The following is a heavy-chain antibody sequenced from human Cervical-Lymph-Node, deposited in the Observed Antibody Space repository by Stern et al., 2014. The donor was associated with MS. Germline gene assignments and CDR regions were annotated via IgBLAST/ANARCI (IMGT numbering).Heavy chain of an antibody. CDR3: AKDLPYASGRPDY. V-gene: IGHV3-23*04. CDR2: ITGSGGNT. Sequence: QLVESGGGLVHPGGSLRLSCEASGFTFSSYTMTWLRQAPGQGLGWASSITGSGGNTYYTHSVKGRFTISRDNSRNTVYLQVHSLRAEDTALYHCAKDLPYASGRPDYWGQGTLVTVSS. J-gene: IGHJ4*02. D-gene: IGHD3-10*01. CDR1: GFTFSSYT.